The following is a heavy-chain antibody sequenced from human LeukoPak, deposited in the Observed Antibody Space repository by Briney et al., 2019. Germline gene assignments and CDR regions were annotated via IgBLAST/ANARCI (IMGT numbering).Heavy chain of an antibody. D-gene: IGHD1-7*01. J-gene: IGHJ4*02. CDR2: INHSGST. CDR3: ARRATSGNYQMLHFDS. CDR1: GGSFSGYY. V-gene: IGHV4-34*01. Sequence: SETLSLTCAVYGGSFSGYYWSWIRQPPGKGLEWIGEINHSGSTNYNPSLKSRVTMSLDTSKNQFSLTLSSVTAADTAIYYCARRATSGNYQMLHFDSWGQGILVTVSS.